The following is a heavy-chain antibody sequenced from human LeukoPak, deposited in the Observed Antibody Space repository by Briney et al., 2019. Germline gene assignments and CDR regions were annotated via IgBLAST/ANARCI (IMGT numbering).Heavy chain of an antibody. J-gene: IGHJ6*03. V-gene: IGHV3-20*04. Sequence: PGGSLRLSCAASGFNFDDFGMSWVRQAPGKGLEWVSGINWNGASTGYVDSVKGRFTISRDNAKNSLYLQMNSLRAEDTALYYCARRVDGSGRYRGYYYYYYMDVWGKGTTVTISS. CDR2: INWNGAST. D-gene: IGHD3-10*01. CDR3: ARRVDGSGRYRGYYYYYYMDV. CDR1: GFNFDDFG.